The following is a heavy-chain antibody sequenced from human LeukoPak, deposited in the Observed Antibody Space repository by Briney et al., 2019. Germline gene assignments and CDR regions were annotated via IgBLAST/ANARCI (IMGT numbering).Heavy chain of an antibody. CDR1: GGSISSYC. Sequence: SETLSLTCTVSGGSISSYCWSWIRQPPGKGLEWIGYIYYSGSTNYNPSLKSRVTISVDTSKNQFSLKLSSVTAADTAVYYCARSSGWSPYYFYMDVWVKGTTVTVSS. CDR2: IYYSGST. V-gene: IGHV4-59*08. CDR3: ARSSGWSPYYFYMDV. J-gene: IGHJ6*03. D-gene: IGHD6-19*01.